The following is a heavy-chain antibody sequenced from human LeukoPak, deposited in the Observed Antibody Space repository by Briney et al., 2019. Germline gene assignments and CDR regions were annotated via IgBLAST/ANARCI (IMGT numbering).Heavy chain of an antibody. V-gene: IGHV4-59*11. J-gene: IGHJ5*02. CDR1: GGSISIRY. D-gene: IGHD6-19*01. Sequence: SDTLSLTCSVSGGSISIRYWRWVRHPPGKGRECLGYNYYSWCTNHNTALKRRVTISVDTYQNQFSLKLSSVTAADTAVYYCGREGSSGWFKGDWFDPWLRGRLV. CDR2: NYYSWCT. CDR3: GREGSSGWFKGDWFDP.